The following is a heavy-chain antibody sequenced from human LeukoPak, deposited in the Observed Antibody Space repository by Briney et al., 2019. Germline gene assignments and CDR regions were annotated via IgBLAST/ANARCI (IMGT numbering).Heavy chain of an antibody. V-gene: IGHV3-23*01. Sequence: GGSLRLSCAASGLTFSSHAMSWVRQAPGKGLEWVSAISGSGDNTYYADSVKGRFTISRDNSKNTLYLHMNSLRAENRPGYYCTIGPWFTKLVVVNADALDIWGQGTMVTVSS. CDR2: ISGSGDNT. J-gene: IGHJ3*02. CDR1: GLTFSSHA. D-gene: IGHD3-22*01. CDR3: TIGPWFTKLVVVNADALDI.